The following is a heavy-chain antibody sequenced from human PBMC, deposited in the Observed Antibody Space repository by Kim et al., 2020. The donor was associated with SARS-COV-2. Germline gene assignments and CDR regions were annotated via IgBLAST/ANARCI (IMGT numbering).Heavy chain of an antibody. CDR1: GGSISSGGYY. V-gene: IGHV4-31*03. CDR3: ARAPITMIVVVTAFDY. Sequence: SETLSLTCTVSGGSISSGGYYWSWIRQHPGKGLEWIGYIYYSGSTYYNPSLKSRVTISVDTSKNQFSLKLSSVTAADTAVYYCARAPITMIVVVTAFDYWGQVTLVTVSS. CDR2: IYYSGST. J-gene: IGHJ4*02. D-gene: IGHD3-22*01.